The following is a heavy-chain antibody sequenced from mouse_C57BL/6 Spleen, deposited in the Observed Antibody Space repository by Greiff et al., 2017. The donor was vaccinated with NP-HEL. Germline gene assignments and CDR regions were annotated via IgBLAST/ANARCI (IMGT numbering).Heavy chain of an antibody. CDR2: IDPSDSYT. Sequence: QVQLQQPGAELVMPGASVKLSCKASGYTFTSYWMHWVKQRPGQGLEWIGEIDPSDSYTNYNQKFKGKSTLTVDKSSSTAYMQLSSLTSEDSAVYYCARQGYYGSGYDYAMDYWGQGTSVTVSS. J-gene: IGHJ4*01. V-gene: IGHV1-69*01. CDR3: ARQGYYGSGYDYAMDY. CDR1: GYTFTSYW. D-gene: IGHD1-1*01.